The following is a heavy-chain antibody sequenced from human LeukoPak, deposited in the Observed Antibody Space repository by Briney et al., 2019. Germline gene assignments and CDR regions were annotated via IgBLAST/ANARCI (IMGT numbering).Heavy chain of an antibody. Sequence: GGSLRLPCAASGFTFSSYAMNWVRQAPGKGLEWVSTISGSGGSTYYADSVKGRFTISRDNSKNTLYLQMNSLRAEDTAIYYCAKADRADVPSKVDYWGQGTLVTVSS. V-gene: IGHV3-23*01. CDR3: AKADRADVPSKVDY. D-gene: IGHD3-10*01. J-gene: IGHJ4*02. CDR1: GFTFSSYA. CDR2: ISGSGGST.